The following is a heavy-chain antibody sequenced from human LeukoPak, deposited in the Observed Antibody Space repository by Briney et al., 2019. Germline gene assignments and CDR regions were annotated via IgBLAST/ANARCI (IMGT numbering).Heavy chain of an antibody. Sequence: ASVKVSCKDSGGTFSSYAISWVRQAPGQGLEWMGGIIPIFGTANYAQKFQGRVTITADESTSTAYMELSSLRSEDTAVYYCARSIGYCSGGSCYWGIFDYWGQGTLVTVSS. V-gene: IGHV1-69*01. CDR2: IIPIFGTA. D-gene: IGHD2-15*01. CDR1: GGTFSSYA. J-gene: IGHJ4*02. CDR3: ARSIGYCSGGSCYWGIFDY.